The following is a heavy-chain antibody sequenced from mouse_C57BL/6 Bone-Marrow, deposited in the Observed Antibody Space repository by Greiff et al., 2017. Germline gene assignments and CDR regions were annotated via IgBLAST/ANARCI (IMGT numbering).Heavy chain of an antibody. V-gene: IGHV2-9-1*01. CDR3: AIVYSHGAY. CDR1: GFSLTSYA. CDR2: IWTGGGT. Sequence: QVQLKESGPGLVAPSQSLSITCTVSGFSLTSYAISWVSQPPGKGLEWLGVIWTGGGTNYNSALKSRTSLSTDNSKSQVFLKMNSLQTDDTARYYCAIVYSHGAYWGQGTLVTVSA. J-gene: IGHJ3*01. D-gene: IGHD2-1*01.